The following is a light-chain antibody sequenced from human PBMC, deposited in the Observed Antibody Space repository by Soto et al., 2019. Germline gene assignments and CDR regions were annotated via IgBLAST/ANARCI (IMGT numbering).Light chain of an antibody. Sequence: QSALIQPASVSGTPGQSITISCTGTSRDVGGSNYVSWYQHNPHRATKLLIYEVSYRPSGVSSRFSGFKSGNTASLTISGLQAEDDADYYCSSYTSSNTLEVFGVGTKLTVL. CDR3: SSYTSSNTLEV. CDR1: SRDVGGSNY. CDR2: EVS. V-gene: IGLV2-14*01. J-gene: IGLJ1*01.